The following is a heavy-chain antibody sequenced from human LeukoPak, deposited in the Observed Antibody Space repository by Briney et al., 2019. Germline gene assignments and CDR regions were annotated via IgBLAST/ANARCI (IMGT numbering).Heavy chain of an antibody. Sequence: GGSLRLSCAASGFTFSNYAMSWVRQAPGKGLEWVSVISGSDGRTYYADSVKGRFTISRDNSKNTLYLQMNSLRAEDTAVYYCARDHYDSRDSVGGFDYWGQGTLVTVSS. D-gene: IGHD3-22*01. CDR3: ARDHYDSRDSVGGFDY. CDR1: GFTFSNYA. V-gene: IGHV3-23*01. CDR2: ISGSDGRT. J-gene: IGHJ4*02.